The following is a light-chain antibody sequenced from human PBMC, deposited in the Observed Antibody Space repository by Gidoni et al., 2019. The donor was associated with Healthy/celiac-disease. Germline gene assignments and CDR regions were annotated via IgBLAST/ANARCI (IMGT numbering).Light chain of an antibody. V-gene: IGKV1-39*01. CDR1: QSLSSY. Sequence: DIQMTQFPSSLSAAVGDRVTIPCRASQSLSSYLNWYQQKPGKAPKLLIYAASSWQSGVPSRFSGSGSGTDFTLTISSLQPEDFATYYCQQGYSTPRTFGQGTKVEIK. CDR2: AAS. J-gene: IGKJ1*01. CDR3: QQGYSTPRT.